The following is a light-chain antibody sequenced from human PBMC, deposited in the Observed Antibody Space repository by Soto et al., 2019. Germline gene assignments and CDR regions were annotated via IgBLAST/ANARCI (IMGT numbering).Light chain of an antibody. V-gene: IGKV1-5*01. J-gene: IGKJ5*01. Sequence: DIPMTQSPSTLSASAGDRVTITCRASQSITIWLAWYQQKPGKAPKLLIYDASTLEIGVPSRFSGSGSGTEFTLTISSLQPDDFATYYCQQFHSFPITFGQGTRLEIK. CDR3: QQFHSFPIT. CDR1: QSITIW. CDR2: DAS.